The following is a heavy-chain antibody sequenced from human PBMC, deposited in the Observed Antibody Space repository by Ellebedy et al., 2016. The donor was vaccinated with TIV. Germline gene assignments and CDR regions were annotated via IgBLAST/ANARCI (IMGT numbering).Heavy chain of an antibody. CDR3: ARGFITMIVVFQH. CDR1: GGSISSSSYY. Sequence: SETLSLXXTVSGGSISSSSYYWGWIRQPPGKGLEWIGSIYYSGSTYYNPSLTSRVTISVDTSKNQFSLKLSSVTAADTAVYYCARGFITMIVVFQHWGQGTLVTVSS. D-gene: IGHD3-22*01. V-gene: IGHV4-39*07. J-gene: IGHJ1*01. CDR2: IYYSGST.